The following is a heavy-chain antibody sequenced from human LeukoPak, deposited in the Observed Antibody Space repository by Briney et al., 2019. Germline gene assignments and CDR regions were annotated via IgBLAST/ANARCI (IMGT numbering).Heavy chain of an antibody. D-gene: IGHD1-7*01. V-gene: IGHV3-7*01. CDR3: ARLSGTSHY. CDR1: GFTFSSYW. CDR2: IKQDGGEK. Sequence: GGSLRLSCAASGFTFSSYWMTWVRQAPGKGLEWVANIKQDGGEKNYVHSVKGRFTISRDNGNNSLYLQMNSLRAEETAVYYCARLSGTSHYWGQGTLVTVSS. J-gene: IGHJ4*02.